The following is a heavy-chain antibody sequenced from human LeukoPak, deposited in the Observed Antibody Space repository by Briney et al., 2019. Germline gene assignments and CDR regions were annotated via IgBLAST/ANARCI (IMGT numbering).Heavy chain of an antibody. D-gene: IGHD4-17*01. CDR3: ARLPTVTFFDY. CDR2: IYYSGST. Sequence: SETLSLTCTVSGGSVSNYYWSWIRQPPGKGLEWIGSIYYSGSTYYNPSLKSRVTISVDTSKNQFSLKLSSVTAADTAVYYCARLPTVTFFDYWGQGTLVTVSS. V-gene: IGHV4-39*01. CDR1: GGSVSNYY. J-gene: IGHJ4*02.